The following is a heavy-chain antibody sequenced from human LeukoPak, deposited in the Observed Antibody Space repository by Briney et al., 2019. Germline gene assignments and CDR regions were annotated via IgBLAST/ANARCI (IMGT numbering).Heavy chain of an antibody. J-gene: IGHJ4*02. CDR1: GGSICSYY. D-gene: IGHD5-18*01. CDR2: IYYSGST. Sequence: SETLSLTCTVSGGSICSYYWNWIRQPPGKGLEWIGYIYYSGSTNYNPSLKSRVTISVDTSKNQFSLKLSSVTAADTALYYCARVSRGYSYGPVDYWGQGTLVTVSS. CDR3: ARVSRGYSYGPVDY. V-gene: IGHV4-59*01.